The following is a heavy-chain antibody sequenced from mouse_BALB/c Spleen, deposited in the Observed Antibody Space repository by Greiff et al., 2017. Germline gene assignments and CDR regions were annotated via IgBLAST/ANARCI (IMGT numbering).Heavy chain of an antibody. J-gene: IGHJ2*01. D-gene: IGHD2-14*01. V-gene: IGHV2-9*02. Sequence: VKVVESGPGLVAPSQSLSITCTVSGFSLTSYGVHWVRQPPGKGLEWLGVIWAGGSTNYNSALMSRLSISKDNSKSQVFLKMNSLQTDDTAMYYCARGEVRRFFDYWGQGTTLTVSS. CDR2: IWAGGST. CDR1: GFSLTSYG. CDR3: ARGEVRRFFDY.